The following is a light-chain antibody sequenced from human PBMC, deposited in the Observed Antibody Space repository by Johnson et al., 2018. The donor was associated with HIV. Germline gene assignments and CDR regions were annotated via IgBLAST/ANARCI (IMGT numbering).Light chain of an antibody. V-gene: IGLV1-51*01. J-gene: IGLJ1*01. CDR1: SSNIGNNY. Sequence: HSVLTQPPSVSAAPGQKVTISCSGSSSNIGNNYVSWYQQLPGTAPKLLIYDINKRPSGIPDRFSGSKSGTSATLGITGLQTGDEADYYCGTWDSSLSARVFGTGTKVTVL. CDR2: DIN. CDR3: GTWDSSLSARV.